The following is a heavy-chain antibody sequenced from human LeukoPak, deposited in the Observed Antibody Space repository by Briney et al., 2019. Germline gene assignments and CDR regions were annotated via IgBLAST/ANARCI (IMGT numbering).Heavy chain of an antibody. V-gene: IGHV1-46*01. CDR1: GHTFTNFF. Sequence: ASVKVFYNSSGHTFTNFFMLGTRRAPGQGLEWMGIINPSSGRTNYGQKFQGRVTMTRDRSTSTVYMELSSLRSEDTSVYYCARDSYGDYVYWGQGTLVAVSS. CDR3: ARDSYGDYVY. J-gene: IGHJ4*02. D-gene: IGHD4-17*01. CDR2: INPSSGRT.